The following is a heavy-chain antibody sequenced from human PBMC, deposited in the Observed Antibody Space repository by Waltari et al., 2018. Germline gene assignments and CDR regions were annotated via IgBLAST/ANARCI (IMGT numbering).Heavy chain of an antibody. J-gene: IGHJ5*02. V-gene: IGHV1-69*05. D-gene: IGHD6-13*01. CDR3: TRVTGGSWEGGFDP. CDR2: IIPVFGTV. CDR1: GGTFSSYA. Sequence: QVQLVQSGAEVKKPGSSVKVSCKASGGTFSSYAINWVRQAPGQGLEWMGGIIPVFGTVNYAQRFQGRVTITTEESTSTAYMELSSLKPEDTAVYYCTRVTGGSWEGGFDPWGKGTLVTVSS.